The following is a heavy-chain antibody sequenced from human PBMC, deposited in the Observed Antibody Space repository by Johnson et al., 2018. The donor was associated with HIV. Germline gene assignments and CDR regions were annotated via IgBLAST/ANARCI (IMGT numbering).Heavy chain of an antibody. D-gene: IGHD4/OR15-4a*01. J-gene: IGHJ3*02. CDR1: GFTFSSYG. CDR2: IWYDGSNK. CDR3: AKSPGKDHGGNSGGFDI. V-gene: IGHV3-33*06. Sequence: QVQLVESGGGVVQPGRPLRLSCAASGFTFSSYGIHWVRQAPGKGLEWVAVIWYDGSNKFYADSVKGRFTISRDNSKNTVYLQMNSLRVEDTAVYYCAKSPGKDHGGNSGGFDIWGQGTMVTVSS.